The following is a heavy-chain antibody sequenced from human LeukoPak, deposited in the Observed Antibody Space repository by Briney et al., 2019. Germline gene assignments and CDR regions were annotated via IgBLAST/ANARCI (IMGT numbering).Heavy chain of an antibody. V-gene: IGHV4-59*08. Sequence: SETLSLICTVSGGSISSYYWSWIRQPPGKGLEWIGYIYYSGSTNYSPSLRSRVTLSLDTSKNQFSLKLSSVTAADTAVYYCARSSLMVGATLFDYWGQGTLVTVSS. D-gene: IGHD1-26*01. CDR3: ARSSLMVGATLFDY. CDR1: GGSISSYY. J-gene: IGHJ4*02. CDR2: IYYSGST.